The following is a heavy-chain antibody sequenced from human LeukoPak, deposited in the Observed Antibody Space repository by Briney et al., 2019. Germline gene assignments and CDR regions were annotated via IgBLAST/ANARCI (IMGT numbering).Heavy chain of an antibody. D-gene: IGHD6-19*01. Sequence: PSETLSLTCTVSGGSISSSSYYWGWIRQPPGKGLEWIGSIYNSGSTYYNPSLKSRVTISVDTSKNHFSLKLSSVTAADTAVYYCARGSSYSSGWCHLNGWGQGTLVTVSS. CDR3: ARGSSYSSGWCHLNG. CDR1: GGSISSSSYY. CDR2: IYNSGST. V-gene: IGHV4-39*02. J-gene: IGHJ4*02.